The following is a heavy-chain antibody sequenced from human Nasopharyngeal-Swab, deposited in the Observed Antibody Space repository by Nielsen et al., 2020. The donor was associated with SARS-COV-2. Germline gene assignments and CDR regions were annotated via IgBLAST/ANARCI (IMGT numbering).Heavy chain of an antibody. J-gene: IGHJ3*02. CDR2: ISYDGSNK. D-gene: IGHD3-16*01. V-gene: IGHV3-30*18. CDR3: AKEGLEDGGAFDI. Sequence: WIRQPPGKGLEWVAVISYDGSNKYYADSVKGRFTISRGNSKNTLYLQMNSLRAEDTAVYYCAKEGLEDGGAFDIWGQGTMVT.